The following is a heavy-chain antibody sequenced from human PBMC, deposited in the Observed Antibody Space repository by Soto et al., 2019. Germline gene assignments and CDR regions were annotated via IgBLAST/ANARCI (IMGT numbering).Heavy chain of an antibody. CDR2: FDPEDGET. J-gene: IGHJ3*02. D-gene: IGHD2-15*01. CDR1: GGTFSSYT. CDR3: AKKGLGSLTRYCSDGGCHYAFDM. V-gene: IGHV1-24*01. Sequence: ASVKVSCKASGGTFSSYTISWVRQAPGKGLEWMGGFDPEDGETIYAQKFQGRVTMTEDTSTDTAYMELNSLRAEDTAVYYCAKKGLGSLTRYCSDGGCHYAFDMWGQGAMVTVSS.